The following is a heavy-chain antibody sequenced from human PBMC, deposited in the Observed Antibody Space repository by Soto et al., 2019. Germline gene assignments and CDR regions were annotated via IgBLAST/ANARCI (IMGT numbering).Heavy chain of an antibody. Sequence: QITLKESGPTLVKPTQTLTLTCTFSGCSLSTSGVGVGWIRQPPGKALEWLALIYWDDDKRYSSSLNSRLTITKDTSKNQVVLTMTNMDPVDTATYYCAHSRPPRLLDYWGQGTLVTVSS. V-gene: IGHV2-5*02. J-gene: IGHJ4*02. D-gene: IGHD6-6*01. CDR1: GCSLSTSGVG. CDR2: IYWDDDK. CDR3: AHSRPPRLLDY.